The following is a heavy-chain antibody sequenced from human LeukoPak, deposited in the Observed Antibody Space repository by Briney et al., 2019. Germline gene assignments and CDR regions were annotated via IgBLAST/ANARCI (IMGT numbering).Heavy chain of an antibody. CDR2: ISSSGSTI. V-gene: IGHV3-11*04. Sequence: PSETLSLTCTVSGYSISSGYYWGWIRQPPGKGLEWVSYISSSGSTIYYADSVKGRFIISRDNAKNSLYLQMNSLRAEDTAVYYCAELGITMIGGVWGKGTTVTISS. CDR3: AELGITMIGGV. CDR1: GYSISSGYY. D-gene: IGHD3-10*02. J-gene: IGHJ6*04.